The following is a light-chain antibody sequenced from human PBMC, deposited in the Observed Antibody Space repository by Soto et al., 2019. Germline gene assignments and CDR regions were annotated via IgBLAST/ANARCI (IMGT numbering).Light chain of an antibody. CDR1: SSNIGAGYD. Sequence: QLVLTRPPSVSGAPGQRVTISCTGSSSNIGAGYDVHWYLQLPGTAPKLLIYGNINRPSGVPDRFSGSKSGTSASLAITGLQAEDEADYYCQSYDSSLSGVVFGGGTKLTVL. J-gene: IGLJ2*01. CDR2: GNI. V-gene: IGLV1-40*01. CDR3: QSYDSSLSGVV.